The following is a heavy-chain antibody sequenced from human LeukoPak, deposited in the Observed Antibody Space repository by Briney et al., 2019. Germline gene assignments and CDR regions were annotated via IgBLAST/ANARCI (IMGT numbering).Heavy chain of an antibody. CDR3: ARDQMGGSYYGYFQH. V-gene: IGHV1-18*01. J-gene: IGHJ1*01. CDR1: GYTFTSYG. D-gene: IGHD1-26*01. CDR2: ISAYNGNT. Sequence: ASVKVSCKASGYTFTSYGISWVRQAPGQGLEWMGWISAYNGNTNYAQKLQGRVTMTTDTSTSTAYMELKSLRSDDTAVYYCARDQMGGSYYGYFQHWGQGTLVTVSS.